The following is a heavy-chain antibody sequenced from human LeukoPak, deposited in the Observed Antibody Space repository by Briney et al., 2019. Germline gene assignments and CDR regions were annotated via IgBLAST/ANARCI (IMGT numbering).Heavy chain of an antibody. D-gene: IGHD6-19*01. CDR1: GFTFSSYA. CDR3: AKARTEYSSGWPGAFDI. J-gene: IGHJ3*02. V-gene: IGHV3-23*01. Sequence: LSGGSLRLSCAASGFTFSSYAMSWVRQAPGKGLEWVSAISGSGGSTYYADSVKGRFTISRDNSKNTLYLQMNSLRAEDTAVYYCAKARTEYSSGWPGAFDIWGQGTMVTVSS. CDR2: ISGSGGST.